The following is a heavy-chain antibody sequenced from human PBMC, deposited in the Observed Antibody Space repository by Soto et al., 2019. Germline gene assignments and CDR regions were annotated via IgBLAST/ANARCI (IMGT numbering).Heavy chain of an antibody. Sequence: GGSLRLSCSASGFTFSSYAMHWVRQAPGKGLEYVSAISSNGGSTYYADSVKGRFTISRDNSKNTLYLQMSSLRAEDTAVYYCVKDGGSWPERGDYWGQGTLVTVSS. V-gene: IGHV3-64D*08. D-gene: IGHD6-13*01. CDR2: ISSNGGST. CDR1: GFTFSSYA. J-gene: IGHJ4*02. CDR3: VKDGGSWPERGDY.